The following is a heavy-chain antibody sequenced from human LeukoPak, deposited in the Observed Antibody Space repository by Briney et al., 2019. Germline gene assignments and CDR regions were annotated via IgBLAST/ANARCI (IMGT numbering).Heavy chain of an antibody. J-gene: IGHJ4*02. V-gene: IGHV3-53*04. CDR3: ARVDTVMAYYFDL. CDR2: IYSGGTT. CDR1: GFTVSTNC. D-gene: IGHD5-18*01. Sequence: QPGGSLRLSYASSGFTVSTNCMPWVRQAPGKGLECVSTIYSGGTTYYADSVMGRFTISRHNSRNTLYLQMNSLRAEDTAVYYCARVDTVMAYYFDLWGQGTLVTVSS.